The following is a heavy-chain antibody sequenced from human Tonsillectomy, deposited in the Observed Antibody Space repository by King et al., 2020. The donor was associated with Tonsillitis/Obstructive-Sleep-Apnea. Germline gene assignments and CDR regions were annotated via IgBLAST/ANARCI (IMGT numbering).Heavy chain of an antibody. CDR3: ATYGKYYYDTSGYYYYLDY. D-gene: IGHD3-22*01. Sequence: LVQSGAEVKKPGASVKVSCKVPGYTVTDLAIHWVRQAPGKGLEWMGGFHPEDTETIYAQKFLGRVTLTEDTSTDTAYMELSSLSSEDTAVYYCATYGKYYYDTSGYYYYLDYWGQGTLVSVSS. CDR2: FHPEDTET. V-gene: IGHV1-24*01. J-gene: IGHJ4*02. CDR1: GYTVTDLA.